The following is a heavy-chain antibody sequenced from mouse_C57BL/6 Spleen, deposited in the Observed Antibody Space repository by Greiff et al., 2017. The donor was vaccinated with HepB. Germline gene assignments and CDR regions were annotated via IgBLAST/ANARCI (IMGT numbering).Heavy chain of an antibody. Sequence: EVMLVESGGDLVKPGGSLKLSCAASGFTFSSYGMSWVRQTPDKRLEWVATISSGGSYTYYPDSVKGRFTIPRDNAKNTLYLQMSSLKSEDTAMYSCARHDGQYYFDYWGQGTTLTVSS. V-gene: IGHV5-6*02. D-gene: IGHD2-3*01. CDR1: GFTFSSYG. CDR2: ISSGGSYT. CDR3: ARHDGQYYFDY. J-gene: IGHJ2*01.